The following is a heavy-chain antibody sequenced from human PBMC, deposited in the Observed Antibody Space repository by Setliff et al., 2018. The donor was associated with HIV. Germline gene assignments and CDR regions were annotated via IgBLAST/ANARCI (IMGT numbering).Heavy chain of an antibody. D-gene: IGHD2-15*01. CDR1: GYTFATYD. Sequence: ASVKVSCKPSGYTFATYDINWVRQAAGQGLVWMGWMNPYSGNSGYAQRFHGRLTMTRDTSRGTAHMELRSLRSDDTTVYYCARGYASGSGSYYYDSWGQGTLVTVS. V-gene: IGHV1-8*02. CDR3: ARGYASGSGSYYYDS. CDR2: MNPYSGNS. J-gene: IGHJ4*02.